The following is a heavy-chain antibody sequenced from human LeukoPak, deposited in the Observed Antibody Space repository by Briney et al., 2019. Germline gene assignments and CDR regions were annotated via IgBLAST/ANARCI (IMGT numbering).Heavy chain of an antibody. CDR2: IWYDGSNK. D-gene: IGHD3-22*01. CDR3: ARPLRRYYDSSGYYPPDDAFDI. V-gene: IGHV3-33*01. Sequence: GGSLRLSCAASGFTSSSYGMHWVRQAPGKGLEWVAVIWYDGSNKYYADSVKGRLTISRDNSKNTLYLQMNSLRAEDTAVYYCARPLRRYYDSSGYYPPDDAFDIWGQGTMVTVSS. J-gene: IGHJ3*02. CDR1: GFTSSSYG.